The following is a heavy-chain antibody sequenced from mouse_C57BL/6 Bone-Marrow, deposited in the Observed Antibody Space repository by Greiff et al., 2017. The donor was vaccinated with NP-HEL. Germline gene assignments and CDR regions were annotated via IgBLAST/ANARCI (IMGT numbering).Heavy chain of an antibody. Sequence: EVQLQHSGPELVKPGASVKIPCKASGYTFTDYNMDWVKQSHGKSLEWIGDINPNNGGTIYNQKFKGKATLTVDKSSSTAYMELRSLTSEDTAVYYCAIPNYYGSSYYWYFDVWGTGTTVTVSS. D-gene: IGHD1-1*01. V-gene: IGHV1-18*01. J-gene: IGHJ1*03. CDR1: GYTFTDYN. CDR2: INPNNGGT. CDR3: AIPNYYGSSYYWYFDV.